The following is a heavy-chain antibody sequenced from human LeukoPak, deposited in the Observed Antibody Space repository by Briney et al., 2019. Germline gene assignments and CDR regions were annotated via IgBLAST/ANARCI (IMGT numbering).Heavy chain of an antibody. Sequence: GGSLRLSCAASGFTFSSYAMSWVRQAPGQGLQWVSGINDLGATFYADSVKGRFTISRDNSKNTLYLQMNSLRGEATAVYYCSKDHCTTTRCIAGFDFWGQGTLVTVSS. J-gene: IGHJ4*02. CDR1: GFTFSSYA. V-gene: IGHV3-23*01. CDR3: SKDHCTTTRCIAGFDF. CDR2: INDLGAT. D-gene: IGHD2-2*01.